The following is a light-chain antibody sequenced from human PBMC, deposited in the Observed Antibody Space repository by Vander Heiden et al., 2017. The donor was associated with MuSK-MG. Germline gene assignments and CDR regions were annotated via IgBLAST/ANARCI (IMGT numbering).Light chain of an antibody. V-gene: IGKV3-15*01. CDR3: QQYNNWPYT. CDR1: QSVSSN. CDR2: GAS. Sequence: EIVMTQSPATLSVSPGERATLPCRASQSVSSNLAWYQQKPGLAPRLLIYGASTRAPGIPARFSGSGSGTELTLTISSLQSEDFAVYYCQQYNNWPYTFGQGTKLEIK. J-gene: IGKJ2*01.